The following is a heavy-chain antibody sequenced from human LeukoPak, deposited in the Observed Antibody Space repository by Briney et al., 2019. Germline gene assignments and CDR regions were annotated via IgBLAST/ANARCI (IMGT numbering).Heavy chain of an antibody. V-gene: IGHV3-7*01. CDR1: AFTFSSYW. D-gene: IGHD3-10*01. CDR2: IKQDGSEK. J-gene: IGHJ5*02. Sequence: GGSLRLSCAVSAFTFSSYWMRWVRQAPGKGLEWVANIKQDGSEKYYVDSVKGRFTISRDNAKNSLYLQMNSLRAEDTAVYYCARDRLWFGELNWFDPWGQGTLVTVSS. CDR3: ARDRLWFGELNWFDP.